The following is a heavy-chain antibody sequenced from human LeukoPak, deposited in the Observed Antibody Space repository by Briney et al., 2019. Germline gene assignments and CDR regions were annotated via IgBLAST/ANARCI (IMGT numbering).Heavy chain of an antibody. V-gene: IGHV1-69*04. CDR1: GGTFSSYA. CDR2: IIPILGIA. J-gene: IGHJ5*02. Sequence: SVKVSCKASGGTFSSYAISWVRQAPGQVLGWMGRIIPILGIANYAQKFQGRVTITADKSSSTAYMELSSLRSEDTAVYYCARDPLGENLFDPWGQGTLVTVSS. D-gene: IGHD3-16*01. CDR3: ARDPLGENLFDP.